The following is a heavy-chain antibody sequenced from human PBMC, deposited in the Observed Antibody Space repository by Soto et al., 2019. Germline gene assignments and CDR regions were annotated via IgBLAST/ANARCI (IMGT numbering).Heavy chain of an antibody. J-gene: IGHJ4*02. Sequence: ASVKVSCEDSGYTFTSYDINWVRQAAGHGLERMGWMDPKSGYTDYAQKFLGRVTMNRNTSLSTDYMELSSQRSEDKAVYYCSRGRGWRDNWGQGTMVTVYS. CDR3: SRGRGWRDN. V-gene: IGHV1-8*01. CDR2: MDPKSGYT. D-gene: IGHD6-19*01. CDR1: GYTFTSYD.